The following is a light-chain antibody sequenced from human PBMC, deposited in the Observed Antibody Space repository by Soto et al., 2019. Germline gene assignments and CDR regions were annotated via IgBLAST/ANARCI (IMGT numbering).Light chain of an antibody. CDR2: TGS. V-gene: IGKV1-12*01. J-gene: IGKJ5*01. CDR3: QQAASFPIT. CDR1: QGIKNW. Sequence: DIQMTQSPSYVSASVGDRGTLTCRASQGIKNWLAWYKQKPGKAPNXXIYTGSSLQSGVPSRFRGSGSGTDFTLTINSLQPEDFETYYCQQAASFPITFGQGTRLEI.